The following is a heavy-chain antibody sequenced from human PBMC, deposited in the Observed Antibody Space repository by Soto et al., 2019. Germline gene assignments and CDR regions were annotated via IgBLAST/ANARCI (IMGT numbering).Heavy chain of an antibody. Sequence: SETLSLTCTVSGGSISTNTYYWGWIRQPPGKGMEWIGSIYYSGSTYYNPSLKSRVTISVDTSKNQFSLKLSSVTAADTAVYRCARVGRLGGTPYYFDYWGQGTLVTVSS. CDR1: GGSISTNTYY. V-gene: IGHV4-39*01. CDR3: ARVGRLGGTPYYFDY. J-gene: IGHJ4*02. D-gene: IGHD1-26*01. CDR2: IYYSGST.